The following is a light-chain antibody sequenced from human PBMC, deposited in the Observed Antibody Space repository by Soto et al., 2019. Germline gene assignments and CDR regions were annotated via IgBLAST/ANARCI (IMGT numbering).Light chain of an antibody. V-gene: IGLV3-21*04. CDR2: YDS. Sequence: SYELTQPPSVSVAPEKTATITCGGDDIGDKRVHWYRQKPGQAPVLLISYDSDRPSGIPERFFGSNSGNTATLTISRVEAGDEADYYCQVWDIMTDNYVFGGGTKLTVL. CDR3: QVWDIMTDNYV. CDR1: DIGDKR. J-gene: IGLJ1*01.